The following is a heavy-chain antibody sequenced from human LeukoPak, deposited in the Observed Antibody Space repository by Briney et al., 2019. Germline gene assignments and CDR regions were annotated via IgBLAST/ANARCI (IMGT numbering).Heavy chain of an antibody. CDR1: GYTFTNYD. Sequence: ASLKVSCKASGYTFTNYDINWVRQATGHAPEWMGWMNPNSGNTGFAQKFQGRVTLTRDTSISTAYMELSSLRSEDTAVYYCARGRTDENYHYYYYMDVWGRGTTVTVSS. CDR2: MNPNSGNT. CDR3: ARGRTDENYHYYYYMDV. J-gene: IGHJ6*03. V-gene: IGHV1-8*03. D-gene: IGHD1-14*01.